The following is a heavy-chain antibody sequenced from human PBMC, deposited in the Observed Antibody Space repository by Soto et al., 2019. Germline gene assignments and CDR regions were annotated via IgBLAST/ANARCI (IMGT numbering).Heavy chain of an antibody. CDR3: ARDPRDDILTGYYRGYYYYGMDV. D-gene: IGHD3-9*01. V-gene: IGHV1-69*08. J-gene: IGHJ6*02. CDR1: GGTFSNDI. Sequence: GASVKVSCKTSGGTFSNDIITWVRQAPGQGLEWMGRIIPLLDTTNYAQKLQGRVTMTTDTSTSTAYMELRSLRSDDTAVYYCARDPRDDILTGYYRGYYYYGMDVWGQGTTVTVSS. CDR2: IIPLLDTT.